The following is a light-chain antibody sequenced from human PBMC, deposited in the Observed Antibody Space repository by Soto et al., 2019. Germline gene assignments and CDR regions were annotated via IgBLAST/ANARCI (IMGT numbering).Light chain of an antibody. Sequence: DIQMTPSPSTLSASVGDRVTITCRASENIGVWLAWYQQKPGKAPKLLIYKASSLQSGVPSRFSGRGSGTEFTLTISSLQPDDFATYYCQQYHTYSWTFGQGTKVDIK. J-gene: IGKJ1*01. CDR1: ENIGVW. CDR2: KAS. CDR3: QQYHTYSWT. V-gene: IGKV1-5*03.